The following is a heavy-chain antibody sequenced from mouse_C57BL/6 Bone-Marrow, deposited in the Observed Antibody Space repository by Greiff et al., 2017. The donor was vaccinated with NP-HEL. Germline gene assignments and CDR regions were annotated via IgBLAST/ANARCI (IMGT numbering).Heavy chain of an antibody. D-gene: IGHD2-3*01. J-gene: IGHJ2*01. CDR2: IYPGDGDT. CDR1: GYAFSSSW. V-gene: IGHV1-82*01. Sequence: VQLQQSGPELVKPGASVKISCKASGYAFSSSWMNWVKQRPGKGLEWIGRIYPGDGDTNYNGKFKGKATLTADKSSSTAYMQLSSLTSEDSAVYFGARPYDGSSWVAYWGQGTTLTVSS. CDR3: ARPYDGSSWVAY.